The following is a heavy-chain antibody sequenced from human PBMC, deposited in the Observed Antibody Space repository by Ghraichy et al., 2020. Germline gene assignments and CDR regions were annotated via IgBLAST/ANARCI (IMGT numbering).Heavy chain of an antibody. CDR1: GGSISSADHY. J-gene: IGHJ3*02. CDR3: ARELKYRRGEEAFHI. Sequence: SETLSLTCTVSGGSISSADHYWSWIRQHPVKGLEWIGYVFYSGNTYSNPSIRSRLSMSIDTSKNQFSLKLNSVTAADTAVYYCARELKYRRGEEAFHIWGPGTMVTVSS. CDR2: VFYSGNT. V-gene: IGHV4-31*03. D-gene: IGHD5-18*01.